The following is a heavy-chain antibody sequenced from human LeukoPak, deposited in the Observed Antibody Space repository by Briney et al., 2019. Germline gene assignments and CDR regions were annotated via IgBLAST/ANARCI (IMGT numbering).Heavy chain of an antibody. Sequence: PGGSLRLSCSGSGFTFSSYYMSWLRQAPGKGLEWVAHIKEDGSERYYVDSVKGRFTISRDNAKSSLNLQMNSLRAEDTAVYYCARDGIHYGDYPWGQGTLVTVSS. CDR1: GFTFSSYY. CDR2: IKEDGSER. D-gene: IGHD4-17*01. J-gene: IGHJ5*02. CDR3: ARDGIHYGDYP. V-gene: IGHV3-7*01.